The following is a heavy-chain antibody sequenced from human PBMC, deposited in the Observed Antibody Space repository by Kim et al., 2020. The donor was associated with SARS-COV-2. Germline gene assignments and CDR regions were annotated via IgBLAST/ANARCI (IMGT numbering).Heavy chain of an antibody. J-gene: IGHJ2*01. CDR3: ARQPGRRRGAPVSGNHYLPRYFDL. D-gene: IGHD1-26*01. Sequence: SETLSLTCAVFGGSFSGSYWGWIRQAPGKGLEWIGEINDSGSTSYNPSLKSQVTMSVDTAKYQFSLKLHSVTAADTAVYYCARQPGRRRGAPVSGNHYLPRYFDLWGRGTRVTVSS. CDR1: GGSFSGSY. CDR2: INDSGST. V-gene: IGHV4-34*01.